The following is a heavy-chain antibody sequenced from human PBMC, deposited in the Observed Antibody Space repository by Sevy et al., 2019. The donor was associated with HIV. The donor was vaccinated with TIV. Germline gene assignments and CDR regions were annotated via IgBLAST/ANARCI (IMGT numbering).Heavy chain of an antibody. CDR2: VYYSGST. Sequence: SENLSLTCTVSGGSVSSGSHYWNWIRQPPGKGLEWIGFVYYSGSTNYNSSLESRVTISVDTSKNQFSLKLRSVTAADTAVYYCVRGSQFDAFDIWGQGTVVTVSS. CDR1: GGSVSSGSHY. J-gene: IGHJ3*02. V-gene: IGHV4-61*01. CDR3: VRGSQFDAFDI.